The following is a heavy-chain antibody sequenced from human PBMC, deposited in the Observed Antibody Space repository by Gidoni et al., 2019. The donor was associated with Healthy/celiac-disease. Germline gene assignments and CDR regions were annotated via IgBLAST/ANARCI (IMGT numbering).Heavy chain of an antibody. CDR3: ARLGAAAGEYYYYYMDV. Sequence: QVQLVQSGAEVKKPGASVTVSCKASGYTFTSYGISWVRQAPGQGLEWMGWISAYNGNTNYAQKLQGRVTMTTDTSTSTAYMELRSLRSDDTAVYYCARLGAAAGEYYYYYMDVWGKGTTVTVSS. D-gene: IGHD6-13*01. CDR1: GYTFTSYG. V-gene: IGHV1-18*01. J-gene: IGHJ6*03. CDR2: ISAYNGNT.